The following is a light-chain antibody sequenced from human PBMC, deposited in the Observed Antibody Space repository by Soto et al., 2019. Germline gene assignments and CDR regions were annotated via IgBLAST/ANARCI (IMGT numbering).Light chain of an antibody. J-gene: IGLJ1*01. Sequence: QSLLTNHPSSSGTPGQRVTISCSGSTSNIGTNYVYWYHQLPGTAPKLLISRNNQRPSGVPDRFSGSKSGTSASLAISGLRSEDEGDYYCAAWDDSLSGHYVFGTGTKVTVL. CDR3: AAWDDSLSGHYV. CDR2: RNN. CDR1: TSNIGTNY. V-gene: IGLV1-47*01.